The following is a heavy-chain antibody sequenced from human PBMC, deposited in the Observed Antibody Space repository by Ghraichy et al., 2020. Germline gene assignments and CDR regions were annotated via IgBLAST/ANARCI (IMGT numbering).Heavy chain of an antibody. CDR2: ISPNNGDT. Sequence: GESLNISCKTSGYTFTGYCLHWVRLAPGQGLEWMGRISPNNGDTSYAQKFQGRVTMTRDTSINTAYMELSRLRSDDTAVYYCARDNERIFTGRGGYVNYYYYYAMDVWDQGTTVTVSS. V-gene: IGHV1-2*06. D-gene: IGHD2/OR15-2a*01. CDR1: GYTFTGYC. CDR3: ARDNERIFTGRGGYVNYYYYYAMDV. J-gene: IGHJ6*02.